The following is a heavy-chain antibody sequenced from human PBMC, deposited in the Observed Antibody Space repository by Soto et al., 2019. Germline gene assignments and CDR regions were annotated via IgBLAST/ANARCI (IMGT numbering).Heavy chain of an antibody. V-gene: IGHV4-30-4*01. D-gene: IGHD3-22*01. CDR3: ARETDRYYYDSSGYWDY. CDR2: IYYSGST. J-gene: IGHJ4*02. Sequence: SETLSLTCTVSGGSISSGDYYWSWIRQPPGKGLEWIGYIYYSGSTYYNPSLKSRVTISVDTSKNQFSLKLSSVTAADTAVYYCARETDRYYYDSSGYWDYWGQGTLVTVSS. CDR1: GGSISSGDYY.